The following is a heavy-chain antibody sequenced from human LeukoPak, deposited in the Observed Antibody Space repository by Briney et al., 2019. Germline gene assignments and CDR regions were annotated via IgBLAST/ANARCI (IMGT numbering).Heavy chain of an antibody. CDR3: ARHWEGVESDAFDI. CDR1: GFTFEIYW. Sequence: GGSLRLSCAASGFTFEIYWMSWVRQAPGKGLEWVANIREDGSEKNYVDALKGRFTISRDNAKNSLYLQMNSLRADDTALYYCARHWEGVESDAFDIWGQGTMVTVSS. J-gene: IGHJ3*02. D-gene: IGHD1-26*01. CDR2: IREDGSEK. V-gene: IGHV3-7*04.